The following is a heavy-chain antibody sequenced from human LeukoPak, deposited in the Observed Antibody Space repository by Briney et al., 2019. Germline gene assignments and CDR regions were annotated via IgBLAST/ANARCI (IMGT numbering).Heavy chain of an antibody. CDR1: GGSISSYY. J-gene: IGHJ4*02. Sequence: SETLSLTCTVSGGSISSYYWSWIPQTPGKGLEWIGYIYYSGSTNYNPSLKSRVTISVDTSKNQFALKRSSVAAADTAVYYCASVVGATDYFDYWGQGTLVTVSS. CDR2: IYYSGST. CDR3: ASVVGATDYFDY. V-gene: IGHV4-59*01. D-gene: IGHD1-26*01.